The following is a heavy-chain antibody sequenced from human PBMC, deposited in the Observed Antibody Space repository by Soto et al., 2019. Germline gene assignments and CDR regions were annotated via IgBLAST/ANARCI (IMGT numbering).Heavy chain of an antibody. J-gene: IGHJ4*02. V-gene: IGHV3-15*07. CDR2: IKSKTDGGTT. D-gene: IGHD3-9*01. CDR1: GFSFRNAW. Sequence: PGGSLRLSCAASGFSFRNAWMNWVRQAPGRGLEWVGRIKSKTDGGTTDYAAPVKGRFTISRDDSKNTLYLQMNSLKTEDTAVYYCTTPSSHDILTIEIDYWGQGTLVTVSS. CDR3: TTPSSHDILTIEIDY.